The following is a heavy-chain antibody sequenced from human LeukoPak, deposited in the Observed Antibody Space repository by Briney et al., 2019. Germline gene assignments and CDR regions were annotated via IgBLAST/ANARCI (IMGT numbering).Heavy chain of an antibody. Sequence: GGSLRLSCAASGFTFSSYAMSWVRQAPGKGLEWVSGISGSGGSTYYADSVKGRFTISRDNSKSTLYLQMNSLRAEDTAVYYCARDMITFGGVIGYYFDYWGQGNLVTVSS. CDR1: GFTFSSYA. V-gene: IGHV3-23*01. CDR3: ARDMITFGGVIGYYFDY. J-gene: IGHJ4*02. D-gene: IGHD3-16*02. CDR2: ISGSGGST.